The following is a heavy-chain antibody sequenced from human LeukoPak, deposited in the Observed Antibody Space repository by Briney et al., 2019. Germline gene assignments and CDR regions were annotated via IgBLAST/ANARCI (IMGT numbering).Heavy chain of an antibody. CDR2: IYNDGST. CDR3: ARVPGNSSSWSLFDY. CDR1: GFTVSSNY. D-gene: IGHD6-13*01. V-gene: IGHV3-66*01. Sequence: GGSLRLSCAASGFTVSSNYMSWVRQAPGKGLEWVSVIYNDGSTFYADSVRGRFTVSRDNSKNTLYLQMNSLRADDTAVYYCARVPGNSSSWSLFDYWGQGTLVTVSS. J-gene: IGHJ4*02.